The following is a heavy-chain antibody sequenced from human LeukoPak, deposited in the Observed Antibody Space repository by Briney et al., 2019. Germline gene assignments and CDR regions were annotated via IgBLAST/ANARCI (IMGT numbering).Heavy chain of an antibody. Sequence: GGSLRLSCAASGFTFSSYSMNWVRQAPGKGLEWVSSISSSSSYIYYADSVKGRFTISRDNAKNSLYLQMNSLRAEDTAVYYCARTYHYDSSGSYYFDYWGQGTLVTVSS. CDR2: ISSSSSYI. CDR1: GFTFSSYS. CDR3: ARTYHYDSSGSYYFDY. J-gene: IGHJ4*02. V-gene: IGHV3-21*04. D-gene: IGHD3-22*01.